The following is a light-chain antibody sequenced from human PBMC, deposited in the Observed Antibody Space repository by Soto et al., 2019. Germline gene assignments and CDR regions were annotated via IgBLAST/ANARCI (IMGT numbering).Light chain of an antibody. CDR1: QDISSY. V-gene: IGKV1-9*01. CDR3: QQLNRFPRT. Sequence: DIPLTQSPSFLSASVGDRVTITCRASQDISSYLAWYQQRPGKVPRFLTHSASTLQSGVPSRFSATGSWTTFTLTIISLQAEDIATYYCQQLNRFPRTFGQGTKVEV. CDR2: SAS. J-gene: IGKJ1*01.